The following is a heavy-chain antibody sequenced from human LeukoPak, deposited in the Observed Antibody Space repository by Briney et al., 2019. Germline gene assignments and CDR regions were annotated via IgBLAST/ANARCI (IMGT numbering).Heavy chain of an antibody. CDR2: VSHSGFN. CDR3: VRASVHSGGAFDI. J-gene: IGHJ3*02. Sequence: GSLRLSCAASGFTVSSNYMSWIRQPPGKGLEWVGYVSHSGFNKSNGDITVYNPSLESRVTTSRDTSKNQFSLKLSSVTAADTAVYYCVRASVHSGGAFDIWGQGTVVTVSS. D-gene: IGHD2-15*01. V-gene: IGHV4-59*02. CDR1: GFTVSSNY.